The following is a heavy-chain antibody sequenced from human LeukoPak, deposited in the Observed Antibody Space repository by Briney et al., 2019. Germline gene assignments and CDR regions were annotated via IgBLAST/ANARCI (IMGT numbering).Heavy chain of an antibody. V-gene: IGHV3-21*01. J-gene: IGHJ4*02. CDR2: ISSSGTYI. Sequence: GGSLRLSCAASGFTFSTYSVNWVRQAPGKGLEWVSSISSSGTYIYYAGSVKGRFTISRDNAKNSLYLQMNSLRAEDTAVYYCARHLLTGDFWGIDYWGQGTLVTVSS. CDR1: GFTFSTYS. D-gene: IGHD7-27*01. CDR3: ARHLLTGDFWGIDY.